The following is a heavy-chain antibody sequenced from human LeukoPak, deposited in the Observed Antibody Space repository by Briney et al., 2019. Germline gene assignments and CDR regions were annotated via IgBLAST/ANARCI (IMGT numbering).Heavy chain of an antibody. J-gene: IGHJ6*03. Sequence: SVKVSCKASGCTFTSYAISWVRQAPGQGLEWMGGIIPIFGTANYAQKFQGRVTITADESTSTAYMELSSLRSEDTAVYYCASVVGAPPYYYMDVWGKGTTVTIPS. V-gene: IGHV1-69*13. CDR3: ASVVGAPPYYYMDV. CDR1: GCTFTSYA. D-gene: IGHD2-15*01. CDR2: IIPIFGTA.